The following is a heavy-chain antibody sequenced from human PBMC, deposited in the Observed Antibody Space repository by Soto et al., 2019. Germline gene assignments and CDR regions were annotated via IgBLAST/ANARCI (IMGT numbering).Heavy chain of an antibody. D-gene: IGHD6-25*01. Sequence: QVTLKESGPVLLTPTETLTLTCTVSGFSLSDARLAETWIRQPPGKALERLAHIFSNDEKSYSTSLKSRLTISKDSSKSQVVATMANMEPVETATSYWARIVIASEGGWFAPWGTGTLVTVSS. V-gene: IGHV2-26*01. CDR1: GFSLSDARLA. CDR2: IFSNDEK. J-gene: IGHJ5*02. CDR3: ARIVIASEGGWFAP.